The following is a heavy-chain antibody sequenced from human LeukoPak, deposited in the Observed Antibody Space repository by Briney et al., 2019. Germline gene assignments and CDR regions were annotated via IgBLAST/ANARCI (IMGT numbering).Heavy chain of an antibody. V-gene: IGHV4-38-2*01. D-gene: IGHD2-2*02. CDR2: IYHSGST. CDR3: ARGRIVVVPAAILVSYYYYYGMDV. J-gene: IGHJ6*02. Sequence: SGTLSLTCAVSGYSISSGYYWGWIRQPPGKGLEWIGSIYHSGSTYYNPSLKSRVTISVDTSKNQFSLKLSSVTAADTAVYYCARGRIVVVPAAILVSYYYYYGMDVWGQGTTVTVSS. CDR1: GYSISSGYY.